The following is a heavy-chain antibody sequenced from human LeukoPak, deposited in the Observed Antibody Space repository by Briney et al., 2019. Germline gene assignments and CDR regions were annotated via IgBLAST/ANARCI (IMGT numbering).Heavy chain of an antibody. D-gene: IGHD4-17*01. J-gene: IGHJ4*02. CDR1: GFTFSSYA. Sequence: HPGRSLRLSCAASGFTFSSYAMHWVRQAPGKGLEWVAVISYDGSNKYYADSVKGRFTISRDNSKNTLYLQMNSLRAEDTAVYYCARVPDTVNIFDYWGQGTLVTVSS. CDR2: ISYDGSNK. CDR3: ARVPDTVNIFDY. V-gene: IGHV3-30*04.